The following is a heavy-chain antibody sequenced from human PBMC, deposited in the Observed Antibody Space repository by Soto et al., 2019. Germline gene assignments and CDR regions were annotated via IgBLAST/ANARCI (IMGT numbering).Heavy chain of an antibody. V-gene: IGHV4-4*02. Sequence: QVQLQESGPGLVKPSGTLSLTCAVSGGSISSNNWWHWVRQPPGKGLEWIGEAFHSGRANYNPSLRSRVTISVDQSKNQVSLKLSSVDAADTAVYYCARNGLVVYGLDVWGQGTTVAVSS. CDR1: GGSISSNNW. CDR2: AFHSGRA. CDR3: ARNGLVVYGLDV. D-gene: IGHD2-2*01. J-gene: IGHJ6*02.